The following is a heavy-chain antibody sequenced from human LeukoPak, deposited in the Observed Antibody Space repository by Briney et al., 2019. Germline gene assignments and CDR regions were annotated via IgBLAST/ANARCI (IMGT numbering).Heavy chain of an antibody. Sequence: PGGSLRLSCAASGFTVSSNYMSWVRQAPGKGLEWVSVIYSGGSTYYADSVKGRFTIPRDNSKNTLYLQMNSLRAEDTAVYYCARYPSYGYYFDYWGQGTLVTVSS. CDR1: GFTVSSNY. V-gene: IGHV3-53*01. CDR2: IYSGGST. J-gene: IGHJ4*02. CDR3: ARYPSYGYYFDY. D-gene: IGHD5-18*01.